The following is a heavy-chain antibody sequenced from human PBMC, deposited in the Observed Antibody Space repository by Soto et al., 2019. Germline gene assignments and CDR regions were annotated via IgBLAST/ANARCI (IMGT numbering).Heavy chain of an antibody. V-gene: IGHV4-34*01. CDR3: ARGSVPVTRRFLRLVRFDP. CDR2: INHSGST. D-gene: IGHD3-3*01. Sequence: SETLSLACAVYGGSFSGYYWSWIRQPPGKGLEWIGEINHSGSTNYNPSLKSRVTISVDTSKNQFSLKLSSVTAADTAVYYCARGSVPVTRRFLRLVRFDPWGQGTLVTXSS. CDR1: GGSFSGYY. J-gene: IGHJ5*02.